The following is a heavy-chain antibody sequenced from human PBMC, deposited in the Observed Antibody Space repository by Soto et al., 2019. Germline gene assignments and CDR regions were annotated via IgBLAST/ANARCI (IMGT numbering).Heavy chain of an antibody. CDR1: GFTFSSYS. Sequence: PGGSLRLSCAASGFTFSSYSMNWVRQAPGKGLEWVSSISSSSYIYYADSVKGRFTISRDNAKNSLYLQMNSLRAEDTAVYYCAREPVLEGTAMVTSAYYVDYWGQGTLVTVSS. V-gene: IGHV3-21*01. CDR3: AREPVLEGTAMVTSAYYVDY. D-gene: IGHD5-18*01. J-gene: IGHJ4*02. CDR2: ISSSSYI.